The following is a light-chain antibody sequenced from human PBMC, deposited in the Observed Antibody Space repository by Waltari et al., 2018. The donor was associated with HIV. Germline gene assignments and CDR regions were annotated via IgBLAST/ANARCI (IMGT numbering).Light chain of an antibody. CDR3: CSYAGSSTYV. CDR1: SLDVGGYTI. J-gene: IGLJ1*01. V-gene: IGLV2-23*02. CDR2: EVS. Sequence: QSALPQPASVSGSPAQPLTISRTDTSLDVGGYTIVPWYQQHPGKAPTLMIYEVSKRPSGVSNRFSGSKSGNTASLTISGLQAEDEADYYCCSYAGSSTYVFGTGTKVTVL.